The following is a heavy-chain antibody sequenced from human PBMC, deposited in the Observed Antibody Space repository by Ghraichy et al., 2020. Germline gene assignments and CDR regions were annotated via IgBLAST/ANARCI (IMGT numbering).Heavy chain of an antibody. J-gene: IGHJ6*02. Sequence: GSLNISCAASGFTFSSYSMNWVRQAPGKGLEWVLYISSSSSTIYYADSVKGRFTISRDNAKNSLYLQMNSLRAEDTAVYYCARAGYYYDSSGYRYYYYGMDVWGQGTTVTVSS. CDR3: ARAGYYYDSSGYRYYYYGMDV. CDR2: ISSSSSTI. D-gene: IGHD3-22*01. CDR1: GFTFSSYS. V-gene: IGHV3-48*01.